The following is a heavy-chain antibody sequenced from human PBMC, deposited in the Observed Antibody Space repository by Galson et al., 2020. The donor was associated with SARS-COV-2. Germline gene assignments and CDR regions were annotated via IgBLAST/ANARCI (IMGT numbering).Heavy chain of an antibody. D-gene: IGHD6-13*01. CDR2: IYYSGRS. Sequence: LSLTCTVSGDSINRNTYYWAWIRQPPGKGLEWIATIYYSGRSYYNPSLKSRVTISVDTSKNQFSLRLASVTAADTAVYYCARSIGRIEVARIFEPWGQGTLVTVSS. CDR1: GDSINRNTYY. CDR3: ARSIGRIEVARIFEP. J-gene: IGHJ5*02. V-gene: IGHV4-39*01.